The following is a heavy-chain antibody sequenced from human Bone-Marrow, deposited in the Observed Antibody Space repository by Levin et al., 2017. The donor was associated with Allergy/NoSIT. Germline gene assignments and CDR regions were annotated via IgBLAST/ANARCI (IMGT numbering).Heavy chain of an antibody. J-gene: IGHJ6*02. CDR3: GREGLGPHVKVLYYYDMDV. Sequence: SETLSLTCTVSGGSVSSVSSCWSWIRQPPGKGLEWIGYIYNSGSAKHNPSLKSRATISADTSQNQLSLKWTAVTAAETVVYYCGREGLGPHVKVLYYYDMDVWGQGTTVTVSS. D-gene: IGHD3-10*02. CDR1: GGSVSSVSSC. CDR2: IYNSGSA. V-gene: IGHV4-61*01.